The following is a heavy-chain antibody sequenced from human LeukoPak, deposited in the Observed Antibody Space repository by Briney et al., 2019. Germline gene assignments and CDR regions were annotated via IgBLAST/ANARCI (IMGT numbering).Heavy chain of an antibody. CDR1: GFTVSSNY. D-gene: IGHD5-18*01. J-gene: IGHJ4*02. CDR3: TTKRGYSYGYAD. Sequence: GGSLRLSCAASGFTVSSNYMSWVRQAPGKGLEWLSVIYSGGSAYYADSVKGRFTISRDNSKNTLYLQMNSLRAEDTAVYYCTTKRGYSYGYADWGQGTLVTVSS. V-gene: IGHV3-66*01. CDR2: IYSGGSA.